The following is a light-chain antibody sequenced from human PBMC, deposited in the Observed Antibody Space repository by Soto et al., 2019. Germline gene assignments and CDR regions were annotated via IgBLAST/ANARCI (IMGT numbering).Light chain of an antibody. Sequence: DIQMTQSPSTLSASVGDRVTITCRASQSISSWLAWYQKKPGKAPKLLIYDASSLDSGVPSRFSGSGSGTEFTLTISSLQPDDFATYYCQQYNSYPYTFGQGTKLEIK. V-gene: IGKV1-5*01. CDR2: DAS. CDR1: QSISSW. CDR3: QQYNSYPYT. J-gene: IGKJ2*01.